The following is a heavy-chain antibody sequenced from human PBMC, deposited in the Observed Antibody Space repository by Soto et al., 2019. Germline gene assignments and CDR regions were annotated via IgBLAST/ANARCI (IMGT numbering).Heavy chain of an antibody. J-gene: IGHJ6*03. D-gene: IGHD3-10*01. CDR3: AKSGGNYYYYYYMDV. CDR1: GFTFSSYA. CDR2: ISGSGGST. Sequence: GGSLRLSCAASGFTFSSYAMSWVRQAPGKGLEWVSAISGSGGSTYYADSVKGRCTISRDNSKNTLYLQMNSLRAEDTAVYYCAKSGGNYYYYYYMDVWGKGTTVTVSS. V-gene: IGHV3-23*01.